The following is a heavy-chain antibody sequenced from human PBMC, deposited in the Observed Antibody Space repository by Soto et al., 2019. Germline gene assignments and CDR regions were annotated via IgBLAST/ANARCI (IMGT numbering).Heavy chain of an antibody. CDR2: ISHGGSH. V-gene: IGHV4-30-2*01. CDR1: GWSVSSGVFS. CDR3: ARGHYYYEMDV. J-gene: IGHJ6*02. Sequence: QLKLQESGSGVVKPSQTLSLTCAVSGWSVSSGVFSWDWIRQPPGQGLVWIGYISHGGSHHYTPSLRGRVSISVDRSTNVVSLNLTSMTPADTAVYFCARGHYYYEMDVWGQGTTVTVSS.